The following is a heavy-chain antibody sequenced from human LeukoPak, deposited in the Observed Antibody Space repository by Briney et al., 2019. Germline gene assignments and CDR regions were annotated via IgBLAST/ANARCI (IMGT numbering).Heavy chain of an antibody. D-gene: IGHD3-10*01. CDR3: AAQVLRGFAGNWFDP. J-gene: IGHJ5*02. V-gene: IGHV1-46*03. CDR1: GSIFTSHY. Sequence: GASVKVSCKASGSIFTSHYMHWVRQAPGQGLEWMGVIHPSGGSTRSTQTLQDRITITRDMSSSTIYMELSSLRSDDTAVYFCAAQVLRGFAGNWFDPWGQGTLVTVSS. CDR2: IHPSGGST.